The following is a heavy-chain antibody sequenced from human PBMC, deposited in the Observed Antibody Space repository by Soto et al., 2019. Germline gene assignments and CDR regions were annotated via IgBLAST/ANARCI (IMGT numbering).Heavy chain of an antibody. Sequence: PGGSLRLSCAASGFTFSSYSMNWVRQAPGKGLEWVSSISSSSSYIYYADSVKGRFTISRDNAKNSLYLQMNSLRAEDTAVYYGERGTVLLWFGEENWFAPWGQGT. V-gene: IGHV3-21*01. CDR1: GFTFSSYS. D-gene: IGHD3-10*01. J-gene: IGHJ5*02. CDR3: ERGTVLLWFGEENWFAP. CDR2: ISSSSSYI.